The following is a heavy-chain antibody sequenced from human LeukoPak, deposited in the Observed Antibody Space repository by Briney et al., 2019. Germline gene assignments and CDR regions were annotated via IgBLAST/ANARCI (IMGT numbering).Heavy chain of an antibody. V-gene: IGHV3-74*01. CDR1: GIPFSGYW. CDR3: GSFGVIWEIDY. D-gene: IGHD2/OR15-2a*01. CDR2: INSDGSRA. Sequence: GGSLRLSCAASGIPFSGYWMHWVRQVPGKGLVWVSRINSDGSRADYADSVKGRFTISRDNAKNTLYLQMNNLRAEDTAVYYCGSFGVIWEIDYWGQGTLVTVSS. J-gene: IGHJ4*02.